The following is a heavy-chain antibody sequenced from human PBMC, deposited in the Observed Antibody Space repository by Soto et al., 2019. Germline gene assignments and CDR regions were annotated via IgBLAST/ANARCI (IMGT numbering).Heavy chain of an antibody. V-gene: IGHV3-23*01. CDR1: GFTFSSYA. CDR2: ISGSGISK. D-gene: IGHD6-19*01. CDR3: AKSPGSGWAYYYYGMDV. J-gene: IGHJ6*02. Sequence: EVQLLESGGGLVQPGGSLSLSCAVSGFTFSSYAMSWVRQAPGKGLEWVSAISGSGISKYYADSVKGRFTISRDTSKNTLYLQMNSLRAEDAAVYYCAKSPGSGWAYYYYGMDVWGQGTTVTVSS.